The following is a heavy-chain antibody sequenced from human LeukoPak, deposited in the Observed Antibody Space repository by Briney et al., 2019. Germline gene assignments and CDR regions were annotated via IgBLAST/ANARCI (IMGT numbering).Heavy chain of an antibody. Sequence: GGSLRLSCAASGFTVSSNYMSWVRQAPGKGLEWISYISSSSNNIHYADSVKGRFTISRDNAKNSLYLQMNSLRAEDTAVYYCALTAGYYYYGMDVWGQGTTVTVSS. CDR2: ISSSSNNI. D-gene: IGHD1-1*01. V-gene: IGHV3-48*04. CDR3: ALTAGYYYYGMDV. CDR1: GFTVSSNY. J-gene: IGHJ6*02.